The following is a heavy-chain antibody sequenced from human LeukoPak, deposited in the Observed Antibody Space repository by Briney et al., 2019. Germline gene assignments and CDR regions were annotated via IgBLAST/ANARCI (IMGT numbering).Heavy chain of an antibody. CDR1: GFTFSSYA. CDR3: AKDRPGYYYDSSGIRGY. J-gene: IGHJ4*02. D-gene: IGHD3-22*01. CDR2: ISGSGGST. V-gene: IGHV3-23*01. Sequence: PGGSLRLSCAASGFTFSSYAMSWVRQAPGKGLEWVSAISGSGGSTYYADSVKGRFTISRDNSKNTLYLQMNSLRAEDTAVYYCAKDRPGYYYDSSGIRGYWGQGTLVTVSS.